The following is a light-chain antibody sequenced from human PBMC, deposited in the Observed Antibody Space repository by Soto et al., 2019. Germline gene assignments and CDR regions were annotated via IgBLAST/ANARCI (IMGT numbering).Light chain of an antibody. CDR3: SSYTSINTVI. Sequence: QSALTQPTSVSGSPGQSISISCTGTTSDIGDSNFVSWYQQHPGKAPKLILYGVTYRPSEVSTRFSGSKSGSTASLTISGLQADDEAEYYCSSYTSINTVIFGGGTQLTVL. CDR1: TSDIGDSNF. J-gene: IGLJ2*01. V-gene: IGLV2-14*01. CDR2: GVT.